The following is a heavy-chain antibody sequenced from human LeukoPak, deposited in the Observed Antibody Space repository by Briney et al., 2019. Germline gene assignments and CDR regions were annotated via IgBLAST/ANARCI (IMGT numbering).Heavy chain of an antibody. CDR2: TYYRAQWYN. D-gene: IGHD3-16*01. Sequence: SPTLSLTCAFSGDSVSSNSAAWNWLRQSQSRGLEGLGSTYYRAQWYNEYGASVKSRLTISTDTSNDQFSLQLNSVTPVDTAAYYCARELGGFDHWGQGTLVTVSS. V-gene: IGHV6-1*01. J-gene: IGHJ4*02. CDR1: GDSVSSNSAA. CDR3: ARELGGFDH.